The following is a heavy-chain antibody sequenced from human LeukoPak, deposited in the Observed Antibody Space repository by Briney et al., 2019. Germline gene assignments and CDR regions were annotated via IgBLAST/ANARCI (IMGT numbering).Heavy chain of an antibody. Sequence: GGSLRLSCAASGFTFSSYEMNWVRQAPGKGLEWVSYISSSGSTIYYADSVKGRFTISRDNAWNSLYLQMNSLRAEDMAVYYCASLYGKRSVPVLDIWGQGTVVTVS. V-gene: IGHV3-48*03. D-gene: IGHD3-3*01. CDR2: ISSSGSTI. CDR1: GFTFSSYE. J-gene: IGHJ3*02. CDR3: ASLYGKRSVPVLDI.